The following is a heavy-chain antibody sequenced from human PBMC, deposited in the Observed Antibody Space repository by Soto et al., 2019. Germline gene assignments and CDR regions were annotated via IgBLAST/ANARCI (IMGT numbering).Heavy chain of an antibody. V-gene: IGHV3-21*01. CDR3: ASDLGSHWYFDL. J-gene: IGHJ2*01. CDR2: ISSSSSYI. D-gene: IGHD3-16*01. CDR1: GFTFSSYS. Sequence: EVQLVESGGGLVKPGGSLRLSCAASGFTFSSYSMNWVRQAPGKGLEWVSSISSSSSYIYYADSVKGRFTISRDNAKNSLYLQMNSLRAEDTAVYYCASDLGSHWYFDLWGRGTLVTVSS.